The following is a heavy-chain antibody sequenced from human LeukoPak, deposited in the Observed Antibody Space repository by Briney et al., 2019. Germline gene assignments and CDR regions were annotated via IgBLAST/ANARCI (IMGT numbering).Heavy chain of an antibody. J-gene: IGHJ4*02. CDR1: GGSFSGYY. Sequence: PSETLSLTCAVYGGSFSGYYWSWIRQPPGKGLEWIGEINHSGSTYYNPSLKSRVTISVDTSKNQFSLKLSSVTAADTAVYYCARDGPLAVAYFDYWGQGTLVTVSS. CDR3: ARDGPLAVAYFDY. V-gene: IGHV4-34*01. CDR2: INHSGST. D-gene: IGHD6-19*01.